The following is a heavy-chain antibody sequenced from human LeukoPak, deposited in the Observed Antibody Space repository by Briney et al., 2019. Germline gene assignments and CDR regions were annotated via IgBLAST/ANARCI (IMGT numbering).Heavy chain of an antibody. V-gene: IGHV4-59*08. CDR1: GGSISSSY. J-gene: IGHJ4*02. D-gene: IGHD3-10*01. CDR2: LYYSGST. CDR3: ARHYGP. Sequence: PSETLSLTCTVSGGSISSSYWSWIRQPPGKGLVWIGYLYYSGSTNYNPSLKSRVTISVDTSKNQFSLKLNSVTATDTAVYYCARHYGPWGQGTLVTVSS.